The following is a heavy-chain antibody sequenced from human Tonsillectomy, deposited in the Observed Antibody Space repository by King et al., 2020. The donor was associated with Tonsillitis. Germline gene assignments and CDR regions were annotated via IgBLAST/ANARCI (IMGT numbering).Heavy chain of an antibody. D-gene: IGHD2-15*01. CDR3: ARDSGYCSGGSCYGFYYYYMDV. V-gene: IGHV1-69*04. CDR1: GGTFSSYP. J-gene: IGHJ6*03. CDR2: IIPILGVT. Sequence: QLVQSGAEVKKPGSSVKVSCKASGGTFSSYPISWVRQAPVQGLEWMGRIIPILGVTNYAHKFQGRVTITADITASTAYMELSSLRSEDTALYYCARDSGYCSGGSCYGFYYYYMDVWGKGTTVTVSS.